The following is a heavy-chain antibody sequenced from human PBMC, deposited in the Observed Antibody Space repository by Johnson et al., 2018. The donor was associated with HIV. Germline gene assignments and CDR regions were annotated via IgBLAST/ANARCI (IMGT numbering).Heavy chain of an antibody. J-gene: IGHJ3*02. CDR1: GFTFSSYA. CDR3: ARDTDIVVVPARGDAFDI. V-gene: IGHV3-30-3*01. Sequence: QMQLVESGGGVVQPGRSLRLSCAASGFTFSSYAMHWVRQAPGKGLEWVAVISYDGSNKYYADSVKGRFTISRDNSKNTLYLQMNSLRAEDTAVYYCARDTDIVVVPARGDAFDIWGQGTMVTVSS. D-gene: IGHD2-2*01. CDR2: ISYDGSNK.